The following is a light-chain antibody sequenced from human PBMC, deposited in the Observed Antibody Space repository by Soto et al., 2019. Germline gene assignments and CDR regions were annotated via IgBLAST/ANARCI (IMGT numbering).Light chain of an antibody. J-gene: IGLJ1*01. CDR2: DVS. CDR3: SSYTSSSNYV. Sequence: QSVLTQPASVSGSPGQSITISCTGTSSDVGGYNYVSWYQQHPGKAPKLMIYDVSNRPSGVSNRFSGSKSGNTASLTISGLQAEDEADDYCSSYTSSSNYVFGTGTKLTVL. CDR1: SSDVGGYNY. V-gene: IGLV2-14*01.